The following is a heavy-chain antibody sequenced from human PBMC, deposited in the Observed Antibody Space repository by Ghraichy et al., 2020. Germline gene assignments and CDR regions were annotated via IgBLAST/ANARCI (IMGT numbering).Heavy chain of an antibody. CDR2: INPNSGGT. Sequence: ASVKVSCKASGYTFTGYYMHWVRQAPGQGLEWMGWINPNSGGTNYAQKFQGRVTMTRDTSISTAYMGLSRLRSDDTAVYYCAREGSSSWYKIPHQGDWFDPWGQGTLVTVSS. V-gene: IGHV1-2*02. J-gene: IGHJ5*02. D-gene: IGHD6-13*01. CDR1: GYTFTGYY. CDR3: AREGSSSWYKIPHQGDWFDP.